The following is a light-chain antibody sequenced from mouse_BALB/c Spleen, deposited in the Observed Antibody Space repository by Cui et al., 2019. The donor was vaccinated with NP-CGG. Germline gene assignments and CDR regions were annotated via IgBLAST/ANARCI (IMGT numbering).Light chain of an antibody. J-gene: IGLJ1*01. CDR1: TGAVTTSNY. CDR2: GTN. CDR3: ALWYSNHWV. V-gene: IGLV1*01. Sequence: HALVTQESALTLSSGETVTLTCHSSTGAVTTSNYANWVQEKPDHLFTGLIGGTNNRVPGIPARFSGSLIGDKAALTITGAQTEDEAIYFCALWYSNHWVFGGGTKLTVL.